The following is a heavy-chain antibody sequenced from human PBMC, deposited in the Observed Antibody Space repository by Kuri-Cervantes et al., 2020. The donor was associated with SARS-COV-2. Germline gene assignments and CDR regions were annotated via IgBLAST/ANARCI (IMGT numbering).Heavy chain of an antibody. CDR3: ARRFYGSSWYNYYYYGMDV. Sequence: SVKVSCKASGGTFSSYAISWVRQAPGQGLEWMGGIIPIFGTANYAQKFQGRVTITADESTSTAYMELSSLRSEDTAVYYCARRFYGSSWYNYYYYGMDVWGQGTTVTVSS. CDR2: IIPIFGTA. V-gene: IGHV1-69*13. D-gene: IGHD6-13*01. CDR1: GGTFSSYA. J-gene: IGHJ6*01.